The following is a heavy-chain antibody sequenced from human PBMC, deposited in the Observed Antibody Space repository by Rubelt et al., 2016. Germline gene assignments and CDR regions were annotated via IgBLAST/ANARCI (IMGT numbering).Heavy chain of an antibody. D-gene: IGHD3-10*01. V-gene: IGHV4-59*08. CDR1: GGSISNYY. CDR3: ARHGAGSSPVKI. CDR2: IYYSGNV. Sequence: ESGPGLVKPSETLSLTCTVSGGSISNYYWSWIRQPPGDGLEWIGYIYYSGNVKYNPSLKSRVTISLDTSKNQFSLNLSSVNAADTAVYYCARHGAGSSPVKIWGQGTMVTVAS. J-gene: IGHJ3*02.